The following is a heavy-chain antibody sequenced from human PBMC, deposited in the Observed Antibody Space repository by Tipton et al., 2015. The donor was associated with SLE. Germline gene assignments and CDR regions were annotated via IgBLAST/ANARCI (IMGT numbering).Heavy chain of an antibody. CDR3: ARMRTIGVVPGAMELDGFDI. D-gene: IGHD2-2*01. CDR1: GGSFSGYY. CDR2: INHSGST. Sequence: TLSLTCAVYGGSFSGYYWSWIRQPPGKGLEWIGEINHSGSTNYNPSLKSRVTISVDTSKNQFSLKLSSVTAADTAVYYCARMRTIGVVPGAMELDGFDIWGHVTMVTVS. V-gene: IGHV4-34*01. J-gene: IGHJ3*02.